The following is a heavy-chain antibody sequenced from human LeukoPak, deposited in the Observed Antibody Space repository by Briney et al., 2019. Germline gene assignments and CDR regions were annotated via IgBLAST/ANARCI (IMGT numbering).Heavy chain of an antibody. Sequence: SETLSLTCTGSGGSIRSSSYYWGWIRQPPGKGLEWIGSIYYSGSTYYNPSLKSRVTISVDTSKNQFSLKLSSVTAADTAVYYCARCMVRSSWSKGWFDPWGQGTLVTVSS. CDR3: ARCMVRSSWSKGWFDP. CDR2: IYYSGST. D-gene: IGHD6-13*01. CDR1: GGSIRSSSYY. J-gene: IGHJ5*02. V-gene: IGHV4-39*01.